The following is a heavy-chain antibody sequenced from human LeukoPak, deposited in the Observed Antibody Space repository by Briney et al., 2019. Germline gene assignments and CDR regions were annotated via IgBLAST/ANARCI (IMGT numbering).Heavy chain of an antibody. J-gene: IGHJ4*02. CDR1: GFTFKKYT. CDR2: INNTDDTK. CDR3: ARSTVTTNDDFDY. Sequence: PGGSLRLSCAASGFTFKKYTMNWVRQAPGKGLEWIAYINNTDDTKYYADSVKGRFTISRDNAANSLFLQMNSLRSDDTAVYYCARSTVTTNDDFDYWGQGTLVTVSS. D-gene: IGHD4-17*01. V-gene: IGHV3-48*01.